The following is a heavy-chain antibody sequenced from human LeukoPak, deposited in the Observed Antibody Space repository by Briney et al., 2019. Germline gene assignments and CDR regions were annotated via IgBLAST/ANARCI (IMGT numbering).Heavy chain of an antibody. J-gene: IGHJ4*02. V-gene: IGHV3-49*04. CDR2: IRSKTSGGTT. CDR3: TGDSPPIN. Sequence: GRYQRLYCTASGFNFGDYAVTWVRQAPGKGLEWVGFIRSKTSGGTTEYAASVKGRFTISRDDSRNIAYLQTNSLKIEDTAVYFCTGDSPPINWGQGTLVTVSS. CDR1: GFNFGDYA.